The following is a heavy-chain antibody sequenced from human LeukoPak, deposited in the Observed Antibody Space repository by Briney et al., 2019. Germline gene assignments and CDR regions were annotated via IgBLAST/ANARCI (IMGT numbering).Heavy chain of an antibody. D-gene: IGHD1-7*01. V-gene: IGHV3-21*01. CDR1: GFTFSSYS. Sequence: GGSLRLSCAASGFTFSSYSMNWVRQAPGKGLEWVSSISSSSSYIYYADSVKGRFTISRDNAKNSLYLQMNRLRAEDTAVYYCARGITGTTGIDYWGQGTLVTVSS. CDR3: ARGITGTTGIDY. J-gene: IGHJ4*02. CDR2: ISSSSSYI.